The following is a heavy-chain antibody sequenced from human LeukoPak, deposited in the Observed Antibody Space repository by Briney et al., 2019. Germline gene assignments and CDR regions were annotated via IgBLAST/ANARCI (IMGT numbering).Heavy chain of an antibody. V-gene: IGHV1-69*05. CDR3: ARGRYCSGGSCYSNLRLHAFDI. D-gene: IGHD2-15*01. CDR1: GGTFSSYA. J-gene: IGHJ3*02. CDR2: IIPIFGTA. Sequence: ASVKVSCKASGGTFSSYAISWVRQAPGQGLEWMGGIIPIFGTANYAQKFQGRVTITRDTSASTAYMELSSLRSEDMAVYYCARGRYCSGGSCYSNLRLHAFDIWGQGTMVTVSS.